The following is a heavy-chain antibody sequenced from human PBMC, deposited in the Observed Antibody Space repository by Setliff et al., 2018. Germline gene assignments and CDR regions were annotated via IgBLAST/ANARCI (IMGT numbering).Heavy chain of an antibody. CDR3: ARDVFDFRTGQAGP. CDR1: GFIFSDYY. Sequence: PGGSLRLSCAASGFIFSDYYMSWIRQAPGKGLEWVSYISRRSGSDIYYADSVKGRFTISRDNAKNSLYLQMNSLRAEDTAVYYCARDVFDFRTGQAGPWGQGTLVTVSS. J-gene: IGHJ5*02. CDR2: ISRRSGSDI. D-gene: IGHD3-3*01. V-gene: IGHV3-11*04.